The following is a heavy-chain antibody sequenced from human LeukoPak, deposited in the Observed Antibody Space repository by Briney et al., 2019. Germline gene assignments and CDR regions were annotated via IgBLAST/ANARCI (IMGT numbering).Heavy chain of an antibody. J-gene: IGHJ6*02. CDR3: AKWDGGSPTRTTYGMDV. CDR1: GFTFSSYA. CDR2: ISGSGGST. Sequence: GGSLRLSCAASGFTFSSYAMSWVRQAPGKGLEWVSAISGSGGSTYYADSVEGRFTISRDNSKNTLYLQMNSLRAEDTAVYYCAKWDGGSPTRTTYGMDVWGQGTTVTVSS. D-gene: IGHD1-26*01. V-gene: IGHV3-23*01.